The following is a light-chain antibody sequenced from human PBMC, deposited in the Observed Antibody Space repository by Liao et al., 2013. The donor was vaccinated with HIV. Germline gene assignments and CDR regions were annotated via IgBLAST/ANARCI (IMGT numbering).Light chain of an antibody. J-gene: IGLJ3*02. Sequence: SYVLTQPPSVSVAPGRTARITCGGNNIGSESVHWYQRKPGQSPVLVIYQDSKRPSGIPERFSGSNSGNTATLTISGTQAMDEADYYCQARDSNTVVFGGGTKLTVL. V-gene: IGLV3-21*01. CDR2: QDS. CDR3: QARDSNTVV. CDR1: NIGSES.